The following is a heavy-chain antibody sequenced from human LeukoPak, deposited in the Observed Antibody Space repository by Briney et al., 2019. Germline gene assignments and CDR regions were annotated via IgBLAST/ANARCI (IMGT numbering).Heavy chain of an antibody. V-gene: IGHV4-59*01. Sequence: SETLSLTCTVSDGSINNYYWSRIRQSPGKRLEWLGYIYSTGSTFYNPALNSRVTMSVETSKNQFSLKVTSVTAADTAVYYCAREAIDSGWYAYFDYWGQGTLVTVSS. D-gene: IGHD6-19*01. CDR2: IYSTGST. CDR1: DGSINNYY. J-gene: IGHJ4*02. CDR3: AREAIDSGWYAYFDY.